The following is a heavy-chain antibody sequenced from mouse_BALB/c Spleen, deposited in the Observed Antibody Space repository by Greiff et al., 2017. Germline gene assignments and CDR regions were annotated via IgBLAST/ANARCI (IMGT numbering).Heavy chain of an antibody. CDR1: GYSITSDYA. Sequence: EVMLVESGPGLVKPSQSLSLTCTVTGYSITSDYAWNWIRQFPGNKLEWMGYISYSGSTSYNPSLKSRISITRDTSKNQFFLQLNSVTTEDTATYYCATGSSYGFAYWGQGTLVTVSA. J-gene: IGHJ3*01. CDR2: ISYSGST. V-gene: IGHV3-2*02. D-gene: IGHD1-1*01. CDR3: ATGSSYGFAY.